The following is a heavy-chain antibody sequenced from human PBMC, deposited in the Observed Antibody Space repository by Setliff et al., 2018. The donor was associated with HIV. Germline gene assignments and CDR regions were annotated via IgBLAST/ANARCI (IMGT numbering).Heavy chain of an antibody. J-gene: IGHJ6*04. D-gene: IGHD3-10*01. V-gene: IGHV3-20*04. CDR1: GFTFDDFG. CDR3: ARDIPFGDLLMLQAYMDV. CDR2: INWNGGST. Sequence: GASVKVSCAASGFTFDDFGMSWVRQGPGKGLEWVSSINWNGGSTGYADSVKGRFTISRDNAKNSLYLQMNSLRAEDTALYYCARDIPFGDLLMLQAYMDVWGKGTTVTVSS.